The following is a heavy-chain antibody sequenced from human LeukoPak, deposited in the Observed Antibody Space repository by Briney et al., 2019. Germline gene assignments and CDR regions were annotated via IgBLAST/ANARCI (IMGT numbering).Heavy chain of an antibody. Sequence: ASVKVSCKASGYTFTRYDINWVRQATGQGLEWMGWMNPNSGNTGYAQKFQGRLTMTRNTSITTAYMELSSLRSEDKAVYYCARGSVTPFDYWGQGTLVTVSS. CDR2: MNPNSGNT. CDR3: ARGSVTPFDY. V-gene: IGHV1-8*01. J-gene: IGHJ4*02. CDR1: GYTFTRYD. D-gene: IGHD5-18*01.